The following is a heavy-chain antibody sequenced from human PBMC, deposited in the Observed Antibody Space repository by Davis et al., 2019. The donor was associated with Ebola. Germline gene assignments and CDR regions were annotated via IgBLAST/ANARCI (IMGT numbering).Heavy chain of an antibody. D-gene: IGHD3-22*01. CDR2: INPNSGGT. CDR3: ARGSENTMIVVVISPGFGY. Sequence: ASVKVSCKASGYTFTGYYMHWVRQAPGQGLEWMGRINPNSGGTNYAQKFQGRVTMTRDTSISTAYMELSRLRSDDTAVYYCARGSENTMIVVVISPGFGYWGQGTLVTVSS. V-gene: IGHV1-2*06. J-gene: IGHJ4*02. CDR1: GYTFTGYY.